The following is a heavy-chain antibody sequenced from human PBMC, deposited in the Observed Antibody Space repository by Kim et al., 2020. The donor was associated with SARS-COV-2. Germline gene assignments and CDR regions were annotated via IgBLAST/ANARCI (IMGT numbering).Heavy chain of an antibody. J-gene: IGHJ4*02. CDR3: ARMMYYYDSSGTFDY. Sequence: DSVKGRFTISRENSKNTLYLQMNSLRAEDTAVYYCARMMYYYDSSGTFDYWGQGTLVTVSS. V-gene: IGHV3-30*01. D-gene: IGHD3-22*01.